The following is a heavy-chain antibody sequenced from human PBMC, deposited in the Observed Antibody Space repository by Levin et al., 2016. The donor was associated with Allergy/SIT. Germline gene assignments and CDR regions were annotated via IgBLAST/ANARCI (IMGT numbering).Heavy chain of an antibody. J-gene: IGHJ4*02. CDR3: AKEQRITIFGVVNSYYFDY. Sequence: GGSLRLSCAASGFTFSSYAMSWVRQAPGKGLEWVSAISGSGGSTYYADSVKGRFTISRDNSKNTLYLQMNSLRAEDTAVYYCAKEQRITIFGVVNSYYFDYWGQGTLVTVSS. CDR2: ISGSGGST. CDR1: GFTFSSYA. V-gene: IGHV3-23*01. D-gene: IGHD3-3*01.